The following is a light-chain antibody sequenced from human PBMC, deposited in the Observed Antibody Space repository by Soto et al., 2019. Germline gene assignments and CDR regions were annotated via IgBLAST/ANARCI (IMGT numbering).Light chain of an antibody. CDR3: QTWGTGIQV. CDR2: LNSDGSH. Sequence: QLVLTQSPSASASLGASVKLTCTLSRGHSSYAIAWHQQQPEKGPRYLMKLNSDGSHGRGDGIPDRFSGSSSGAVRYLTISSLQSEDEADYYCQTWGTGIQVFGGGTKLTVL. V-gene: IGLV4-69*01. CDR1: RGHSSYA. J-gene: IGLJ3*02.